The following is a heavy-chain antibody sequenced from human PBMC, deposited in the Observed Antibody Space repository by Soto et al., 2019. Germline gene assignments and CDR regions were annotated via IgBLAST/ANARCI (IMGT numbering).Heavy chain of an antibody. J-gene: IGHJ4*02. CDR2: IKSKIDGGTT. CDR3: TTNSYRSAYNHDTSYYSYVFDF. D-gene: IGHD3-10*01. V-gene: IGHV3-15*01. CDR1: GFTFSDAW. Sequence: PGGSLRLSCAASGFTFSDAWMSWVRQAPGKGLEWLGRIKSKIDGGTTDYAAPVKGRFSISRDDSEDTLYLQMNSLKTEDTAVYFCTTNSYRSAYNHDTSYYSYVFDFWGQGTLVTVS.